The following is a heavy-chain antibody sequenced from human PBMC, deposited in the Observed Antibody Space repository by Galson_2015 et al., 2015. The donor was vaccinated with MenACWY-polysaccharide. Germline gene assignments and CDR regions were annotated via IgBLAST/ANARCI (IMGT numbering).Heavy chain of an antibody. CDR2: ISGTSSTI. J-gene: IGHJ4*02. D-gene: IGHD2-15*01. CDR3: ARDRLGYCSGGTCDRRFDY. CDR1: GFPFGTYT. V-gene: IGHV3-48*01. Sequence: SLRLSCAASGFPFGTYTMNWVRQAPGKGLEWVSYISGTSSTIYYADSVKGRFTISRDNAKNSVDLQMNSLRAEDTAVYYCARDRLGYCSGGTCDRRFDYWGQGILVTVSS.